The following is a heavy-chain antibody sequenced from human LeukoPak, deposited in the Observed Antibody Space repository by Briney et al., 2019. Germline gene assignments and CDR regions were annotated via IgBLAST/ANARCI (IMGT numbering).Heavy chain of an antibody. J-gene: IGHJ4*02. D-gene: IGHD3-22*01. Sequence: SETLSLTCAVYGGSFTDYYWSWVRQPPGKGLEWIGEINHSGSTNYNPSLESRVIISVDTSKNQFSLKLRSVTAADTAAYYCARGGGGSSGYYYGCWGQGTVVTVSS. V-gene: IGHV4-34*01. CDR1: GGSFTDYY. CDR2: INHSGST. CDR3: ARGGGGSSGYYYGC.